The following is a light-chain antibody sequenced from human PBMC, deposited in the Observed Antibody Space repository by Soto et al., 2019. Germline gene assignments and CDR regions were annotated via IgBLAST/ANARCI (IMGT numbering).Light chain of an antibody. CDR1: SSDVGGYNY. V-gene: IGLV2-14*01. Sequence: QSALTQPASVSGSPGQSITISCTGTSSDVGGYNYVSWYQQHPGKAPKLMIYDVSNRPSGVSNRFSGSKSGNTASLTISGLQAEDEADYYCSSYTSVLLGVVFGGGTQLTVL. CDR3: SSYTSVLLGVV. CDR2: DVS. J-gene: IGLJ2*01.